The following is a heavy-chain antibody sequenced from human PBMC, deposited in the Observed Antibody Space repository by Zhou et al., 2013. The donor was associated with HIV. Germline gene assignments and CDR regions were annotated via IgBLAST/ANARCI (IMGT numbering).Heavy chain of an antibody. CDR3: ARNPRYTGSSYQFRWFDP. Sequence: HVQLVQSGAEVKKPGSSVKVSCKASGGTFSSYAISWVRQAPGQGLEWMGGIIPIFGTANYAQRFLGRLTITTDESTTTAYMALSSLRSEDTAIYYCARNPRYTGSSYQFRWFDPWGQGTLVTVSS. CDR1: GGTFSSYA. V-gene: IGHV1-69*05. D-gene: IGHD1-26*01. J-gene: IGHJ5*02. CDR2: IIPIFGTA.